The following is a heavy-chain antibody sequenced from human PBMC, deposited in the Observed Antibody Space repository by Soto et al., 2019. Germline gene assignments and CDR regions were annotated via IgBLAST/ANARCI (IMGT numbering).Heavy chain of an antibody. CDR2: ISYDGSNK. V-gene: IGHV3-30*18. CDR1: GFTFSSYG. J-gene: IGHJ4*02. D-gene: IGHD3-9*01. Sequence: VQLVESGGGLVKPGGSLRLSCAASGFTFSSYGMHWVRQAPGKGLEWVAVISYDGSNKYYADSVKGRFTISRDNSKNTLYLQMNSLRAEDTAVYYCAKDHLRYFDTYYFDYWGQGTLVTVSS. CDR3: AKDHLRYFDTYYFDY.